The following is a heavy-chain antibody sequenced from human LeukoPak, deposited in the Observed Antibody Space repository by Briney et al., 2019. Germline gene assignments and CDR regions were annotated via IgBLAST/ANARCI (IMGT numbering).Heavy chain of an antibody. CDR1: GGSISSYY. Sequence: SETLSLTCTVSGGSISSYYWSWIRQPPGKGLEWIGSIYYNGSTNYNPSLKIRVTISVDTYKTQFSLKLSSVTVADAAVYYCARGGRFLDPKRMDVGCQGTTVTVSS. D-gene: IGHD3-3*01. V-gene: IGHV4-59*01. CDR3: ARGGRFLDPKRMDV. J-gene: IGHJ6*02. CDR2: IYYNGST.